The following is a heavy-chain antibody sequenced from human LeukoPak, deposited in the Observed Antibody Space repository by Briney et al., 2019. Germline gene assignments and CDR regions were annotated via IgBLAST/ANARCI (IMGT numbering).Heavy chain of an antibody. J-gene: IGHJ4*02. Sequence: GGSLRLSCAASGFAFSSYEVNWVRQAPGKGPEWISYISGGRDTMYYADSVKGRFTSSRDNAKNSLFLQMNSLRAEDTAVYYCVRVGRIQYFDYWGQGTPVTVSS. CDR3: VRVGRIQYFDY. CDR1: GFAFSSYE. V-gene: IGHV3-48*03. CDR2: ISGGRDTM. D-gene: IGHD5-18*01.